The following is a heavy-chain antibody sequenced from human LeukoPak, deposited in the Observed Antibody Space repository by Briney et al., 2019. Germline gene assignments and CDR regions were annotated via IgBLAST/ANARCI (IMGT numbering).Heavy chain of an antibody. CDR1: GYTFTSYG. CDR3: ARGLRYYGWGSFFDY. Sequence: ASVKVSCKASGYTFTSYGISWVRQAPGQGLEWMGWISAYNGNTNYAQKLQGRVTMTTDTSTSTAYMELRSLRSDDTDGYYWARGLRYYGWGSFFDYWGQGTLVTVSS. D-gene: IGHD3-10*01. V-gene: IGHV1-18*01. J-gene: IGHJ4*02. CDR2: ISAYNGNT.